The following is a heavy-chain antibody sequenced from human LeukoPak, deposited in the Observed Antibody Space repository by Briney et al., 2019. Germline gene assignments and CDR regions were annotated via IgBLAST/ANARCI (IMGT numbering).Heavy chain of an antibody. D-gene: IGHD1-26*01. CDR3: ATTLNTPLLQYYGTDV. Sequence: GASVKVSCKVSGYTLTELSMHWVRQAPGKGLEWMGGFDPEDGETIYAQKFQGRVTMTEDTSTDTAYMELSSLRSEDTAVYYCATTLNTPLLQYYGTDVWGQGTTVTVSS. V-gene: IGHV1-24*01. J-gene: IGHJ6*02. CDR2: FDPEDGET. CDR1: GYTLTELS.